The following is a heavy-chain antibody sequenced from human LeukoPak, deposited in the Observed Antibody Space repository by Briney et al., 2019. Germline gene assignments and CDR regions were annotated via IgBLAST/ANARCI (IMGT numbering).Heavy chain of an antibody. D-gene: IGHD5-18*01. V-gene: IGHV1-69*13. Sequence: SVKVSCKASGGTFSSYAISWARQAPGQGLEWMGGIIPIFGTANYAQKFQGRVTITADESTSTAYMELSSLRSEDTAVYYCAIHMGYSYGSGGYFDYWGQGTLVTVSS. CDR2: IIPIFGTA. J-gene: IGHJ4*02. CDR3: AIHMGYSYGSGGYFDY. CDR1: GGTFSSYA.